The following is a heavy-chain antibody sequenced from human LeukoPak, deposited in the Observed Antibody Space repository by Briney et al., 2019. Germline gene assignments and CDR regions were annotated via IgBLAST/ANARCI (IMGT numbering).Heavy chain of an antibody. CDR3: ARVLRDASGYYDY. CDR1: GFTFSSYA. D-gene: IGHD3-22*01. J-gene: IGHJ4*02. Sequence: GWSLRLYCPVSGFTFSSYAMHWVRHAPGKGLEYVAAISIHGGATYYAKSVKGRFTISIDNSKNTLYLQMGSLRAEDMAIYYCARVLRDASGYYDYWGQGTLVNVSS. V-gene: IGHV3-64*01. CDR2: ISIHGGAT.